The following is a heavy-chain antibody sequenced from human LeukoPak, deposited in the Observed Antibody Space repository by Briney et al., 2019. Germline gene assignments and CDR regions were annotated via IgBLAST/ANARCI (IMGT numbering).Heavy chain of an antibody. D-gene: IGHD3-9*01. V-gene: IGHV4-4*07. Sequence: SETLSLTCTVSGGSISSYYWSWIRQPAGKGLEWIWRIYTSGSTNYNPSLKSRVTMSVDTSKNQFSLKLSSVTAADTAVYYCARDYGPILTGYYTDWGQGTLVTVSS. CDR1: GGSISSYY. CDR3: ARDYGPILTGYYTD. J-gene: IGHJ4*02. CDR2: IYTSGST.